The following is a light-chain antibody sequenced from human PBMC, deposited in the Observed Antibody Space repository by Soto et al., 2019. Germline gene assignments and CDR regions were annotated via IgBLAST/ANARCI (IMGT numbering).Light chain of an antibody. CDR1: SSDVGSYDL. CDR2: GVT. Sequence: QSVLTQSPSVSGSPGQSITVSCTGTSSDVGSYDLVSWYQQHPGQAPKVMIYGVTKRPSGVSNRFSGNRSGNTASLTISGLQAEDEAEYYCCSYAGDNSWVFGGGTQLTVL. V-gene: IGLV2-23*02. J-gene: IGLJ3*02. CDR3: CSYAGDNSWV.